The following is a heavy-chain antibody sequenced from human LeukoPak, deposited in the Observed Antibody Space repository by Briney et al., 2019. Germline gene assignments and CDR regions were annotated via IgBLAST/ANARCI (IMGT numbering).Heavy chain of an antibody. Sequence: GGSLRLSCAASGFTFSNAWMSWVRQAPGKGLEWVGRIKSKIDGGTIDYAAPVQGRFTISRDDSKNTVYLQMNSLKTEDTAVYYCTTLYYYGSGRTDWGQGTLVTVSS. CDR1: GFTFSNAW. D-gene: IGHD3-10*01. CDR3: TTLYYYGSGRTD. CDR2: IKSKIDGGTI. V-gene: IGHV3-15*01. J-gene: IGHJ4*02.